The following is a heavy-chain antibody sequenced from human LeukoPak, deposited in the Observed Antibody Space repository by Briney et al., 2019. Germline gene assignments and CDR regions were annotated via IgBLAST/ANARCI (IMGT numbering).Heavy chain of an antibody. CDR2: INPQGCNT. J-gene: IGHJ5*02. D-gene: IGHD2-15*01. CDR3: ARTGSGGSYWFYP. V-gene: IGHV1-46*01. Sequence: GASVKVSCKASGYTFTSYYMHWVRQAPGQALEWMGIINPQGCNTSYAQKFQGRVTMTRDTSTSTVYMELSSLRSEDTAVYYCARTGSGGSYWFYPWGQGTLVTVSS. CDR1: GYTFTSYY.